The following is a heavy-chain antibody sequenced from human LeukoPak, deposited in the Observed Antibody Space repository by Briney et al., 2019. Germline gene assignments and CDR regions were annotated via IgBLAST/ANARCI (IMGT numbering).Heavy chain of an antibody. J-gene: IGHJ4*02. CDR1: GGSFSGYY. D-gene: IGHD1-26*01. CDR2: INYSGST. CDR3: ARHKEWELSGGGSFDY. V-gene: IGHV4-34*01. Sequence: SETLSLTCAVYGGSFSGYYWSWIRQPPGKGLEWIGEINYSGSTNYNPSLKSRVTISVDTSKNQFSLKLSSVTAADTAVYYCARHKEWELSGGGSFDYWGQGTLVTVSS.